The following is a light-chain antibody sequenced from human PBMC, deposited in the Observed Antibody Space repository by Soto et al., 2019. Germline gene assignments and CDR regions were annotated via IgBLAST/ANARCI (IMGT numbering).Light chain of an antibody. CDR2: GAS. V-gene: IGKV3-20*01. Sequence: DIVLTQSPGTLSLSPGERVTLSCRASQSVSSSYLAWYQQKPGQAPRLLIYGASNRATGIPDRFSGGGSGTDFTLTISRLEPEDFAVYYCQQYDNSPLTFGRGTKADIK. CDR3: QQYDNSPLT. J-gene: IGKJ4*01. CDR1: QSVSSSY.